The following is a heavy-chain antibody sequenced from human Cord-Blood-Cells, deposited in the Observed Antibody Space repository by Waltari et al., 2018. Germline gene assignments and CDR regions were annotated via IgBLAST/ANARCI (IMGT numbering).Heavy chain of an antibody. CDR3: AREEDSGSYYYYYGMDV. CDR1: GGTFSSYA. Sequence: QVQLVQSGAEVKKPGSSVKVSCKASGGTFSSYAISWVRQAPGQGLEWKGGTTPIFGTANYAQKCQGRVTITADESTSTAYMELSSLRSEDTAVYYCAREEDSGSYYYYYGMDVWGQGTTVTVSS. V-gene: IGHV1-69*01. CDR2: TTPIFGTA. J-gene: IGHJ6*02. D-gene: IGHD1-26*01.